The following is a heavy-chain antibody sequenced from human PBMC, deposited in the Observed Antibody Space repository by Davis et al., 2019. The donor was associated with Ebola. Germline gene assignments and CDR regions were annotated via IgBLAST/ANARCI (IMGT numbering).Heavy chain of an antibody. Sequence: ASVKVSCKASGYIFSNYGISWVRQAPGQGLEWMGWIGPYKENTYYAQKVQGRVTMTTDTSTGTAYLDLRSLRSDDTAVYFCARTSIVGTTTTASDIWGQGTLVTVSS. CDR2: IGPYKENT. CDR3: ARTSIVGTTTTASDI. V-gene: IGHV1-18*04. D-gene: IGHD1-26*01. J-gene: IGHJ3*02. CDR1: GYIFSNYG.